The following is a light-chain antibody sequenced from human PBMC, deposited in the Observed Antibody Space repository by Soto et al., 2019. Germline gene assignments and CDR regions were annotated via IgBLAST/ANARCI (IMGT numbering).Light chain of an antibody. V-gene: IGKV1-39*01. CDR3: QQSYSSSPIT. CDR2: DAS. CDR1: QDIANS. Sequence: DIQMTQSPSSLSASIGDRVILTCQASQDIANSLNWYQHKPGKAPKLLIYDASNLERGVPARFSGSGSGTDFTLTIDSLRPEDFASYYCQQSYSSSPITFGPGTRLEIK. J-gene: IGKJ5*01.